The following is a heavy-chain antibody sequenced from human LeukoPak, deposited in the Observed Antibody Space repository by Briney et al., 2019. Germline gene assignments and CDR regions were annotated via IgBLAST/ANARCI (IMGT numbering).Heavy chain of an antibody. CDR1: GFTFSDYY. V-gene: IGHV3-11*04. J-gene: IGHJ4*02. Sequence: GGSLRLSCAASGFTFSDYYMSWIRQAPGKGLEWVSYISSSGSTIYYADSVKGRSTISRDNAKNTLYLQMNSLRAEDTAVYYCARDSEDSSSFDYWGQGTLVTVSS. CDR2: ISSSGSTI. D-gene: IGHD6-6*01. CDR3: ARDSEDSSSFDY.